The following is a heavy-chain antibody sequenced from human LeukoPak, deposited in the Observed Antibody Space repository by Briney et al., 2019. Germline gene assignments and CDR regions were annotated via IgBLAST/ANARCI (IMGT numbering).Heavy chain of an antibody. CDR2: ISASGSNT. J-gene: IGHJ4*02. V-gene: IGHV3-23*01. D-gene: IGHD2-21*01. CDR3: AKIYGGGDCFDY. CDR1: GLTFSSYA. Sequence: GGSLRLSCAASGLTFSSYAMSWVRQAPGKGLEWVSAISASGSNTYYADSVKGRFTISRDNSKNTLYLQMNSLRAEDTAVYYCAKIYGGGDCFDYWGQGTLVTVSS.